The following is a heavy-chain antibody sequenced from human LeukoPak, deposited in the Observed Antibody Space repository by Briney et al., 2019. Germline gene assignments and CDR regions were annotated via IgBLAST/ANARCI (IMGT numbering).Heavy chain of an antibody. J-gene: IGHJ5*02. CDR3: ARNYGDYRLTWWFDP. Sequence: SETLSLTCSVSGGSISGYYWSWIRQPPGQGLEWIGYIYYSGSTNYNPSLKSRVIISRDTSKNQFSLNLSSVTAADTAVYYCARNYGDYRLTWWFDPWGQGTLVTVSS. CDR2: IYYSGST. D-gene: IGHD4-17*01. V-gene: IGHV4-59*08. CDR1: GGSISGYY.